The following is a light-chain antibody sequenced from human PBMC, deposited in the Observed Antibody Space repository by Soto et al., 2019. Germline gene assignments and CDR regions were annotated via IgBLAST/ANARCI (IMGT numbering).Light chain of an antibody. CDR3: QQLHEYPIL. V-gene: IGKV1-9*01. CDR2: AAS. Sequence: ILVTQGQAFLSASVGDRVVITCRASQGIVSSFACYHQKPGKAPTLLLYAASSSQSGVPSRFSGSGSGTDFTPIIISLQPSDFATYYCQQLHEYPILFGQGTRLEIK. J-gene: IGKJ5*01. CDR1: QGIVSS.